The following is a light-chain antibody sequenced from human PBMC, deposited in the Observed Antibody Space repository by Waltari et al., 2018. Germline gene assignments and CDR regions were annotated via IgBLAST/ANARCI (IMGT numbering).Light chain of an antibody. Sequence: EIVLTQSPVTLSLSPAERATLPCRASQRLSRYLAWYQQKPGQAPRLLIYDTFSRASGIPARFSGSGSGTDFTLTISSLEPEDFAVYYCQLRIKWPPEITFGQGTRLEIK. V-gene: IGKV3-11*01. CDR2: DTF. J-gene: IGKJ5*01. CDR1: QRLSRY. CDR3: QLRIKWPPEIT.